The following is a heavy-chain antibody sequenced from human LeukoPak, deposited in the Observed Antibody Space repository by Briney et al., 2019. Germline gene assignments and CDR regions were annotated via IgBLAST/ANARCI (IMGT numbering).Heavy chain of an antibody. CDR1: GYTFTSYA. Sequence: ASVKVSCKASGYTFTSYAMHWVRQAPGQRLEWMGWINAGNGNTKYSQKFQGRVTITRDTSASTAYIELSSLRSEDTAVYYCAREGCSSTSCYAGSLDIWGQGTMVTVSS. J-gene: IGHJ3*02. CDR2: INAGNGNT. D-gene: IGHD2-2*01. CDR3: AREGCSSTSCYAGSLDI. V-gene: IGHV1-3*01.